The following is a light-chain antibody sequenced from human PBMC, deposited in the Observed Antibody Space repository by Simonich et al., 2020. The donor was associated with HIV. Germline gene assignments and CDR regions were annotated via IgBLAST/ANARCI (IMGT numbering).Light chain of an antibody. V-gene: IGKV3D-20*02. CDR3: QQRSNWPLT. J-gene: IGKJ4*01. CDR1: QSVSSSY. CDR2: DAS. Sequence: EIVLTQSPGTLSLSPGERATLPCRASQSVSSSYLAWYQQKPGLAPRLLIYDASNRATGIPARFSGSGSGTDFTLTISSLEPEDFAVYYCQQRSNWPLTFGGGTKVEIK.